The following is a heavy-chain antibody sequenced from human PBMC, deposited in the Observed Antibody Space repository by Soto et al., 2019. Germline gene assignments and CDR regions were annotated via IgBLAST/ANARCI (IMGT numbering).Heavy chain of an antibody. CDR1: GDSISRGGYS. CDR3: ASWYSGSYYYYGMDV. CDR2: IYDSGST. D-gene: IGHD1-26*01. Sequence: SETLSLTCAVSGDSISRGGYSWTWIRQPPGKALEWIGNIYDSGSTSYNPSLKSRVTISVDTSKNQFSLKLSSVTAADTAVYYCASWYSGSYYYYGMDVWGQGTTVTVSS. J-gene: IGHJ6*02. V-gene: IGHV4-30-2*03.